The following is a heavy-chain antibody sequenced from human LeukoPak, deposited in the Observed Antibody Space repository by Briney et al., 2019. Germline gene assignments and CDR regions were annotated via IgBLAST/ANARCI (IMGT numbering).Heavy chain of an antibody. V-gene: IGHV1-69*13. J-gene: IGHJ4*02. CDR3: ARDGEPLALEARPEVY. CDR2: IIPIFGTA. D-gene: IGHD6-6*01. CDR1: GGTFSSYA. Sequence: SVKVSCKASGGTFSSYAISWVRQAPGQGLEWMGGIIPIFGTANYAQKFQGRVTITADESTSTAYMELSSLRSEDTAVYYCARDGEPLALEARPEVYWGQGTLVTVSS.